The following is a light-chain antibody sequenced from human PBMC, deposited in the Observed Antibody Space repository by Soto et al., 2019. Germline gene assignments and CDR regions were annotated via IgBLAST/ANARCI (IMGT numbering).Light chain of an antibody. Sequence: DIQMTQSPSSLSASVGDRVTITCRASQGVVNYFAWYQQKPGKGPKLLIYAASTLQSGVPSRFSGSGSGTYFTLTISSLQPEDVATYYCQNYNSAPPIFTFGPGTKVDIK. V-gene: IGKV1-27*01. CDR1: QGVVNY. CDR2: AAS. J-gene: IGKJ3*01. CDR3: QNYNSAPPIFT.